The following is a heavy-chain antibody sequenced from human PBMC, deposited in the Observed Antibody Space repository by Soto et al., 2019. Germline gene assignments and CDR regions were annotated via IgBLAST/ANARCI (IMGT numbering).Heavy chain of an antibody. CDR3: GRHSDLWNAFDI. Sequence: VESMTVSSSVFGDSCSWYSVGRLSQMPGKGLEVMGSIYTGASDTRYSPSFQGQVTISADKSISTAYLQWSSMKASDTAMYYCGRHSDLWNAFDIGGQATMVTVS. CDR2: IYTGASDT. D-gene: IGHD3-3*01. J-gene: IGHJ3*02. CDR1: GDSCSWYS. V-gene: IGHV5-51*01.